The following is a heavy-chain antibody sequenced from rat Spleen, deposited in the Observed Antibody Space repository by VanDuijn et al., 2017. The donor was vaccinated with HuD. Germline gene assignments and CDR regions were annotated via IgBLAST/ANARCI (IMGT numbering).Heavy chain of an antibody. CDR1: GFTFSSFA. V-gene: IGHV5-25*01. Sequence: EVQLVESGGGLVQPGRSMKLSCAASGFTFSSFAMAWVRQAPTKGLEWVASISYDGGNTYYSDSVKGRFTISRDNAKSILYLHMDSLRSEDTASSCCARQSCGYPDWGQGSLVTVSS. CDR2: ISYDGGNT. D-gene: IGHD1-4*01. J-gene: IGHJ3*01. CDR3: ARQSCGYPD.